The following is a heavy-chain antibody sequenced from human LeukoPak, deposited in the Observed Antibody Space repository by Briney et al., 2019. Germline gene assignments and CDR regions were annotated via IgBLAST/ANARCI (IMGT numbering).Heavy chain of an antibody. D-gene: IGHD6-13*01. CDR2: ISSSSSYI. CDR1: GFTFSSYS. J-gene: IGHJ6*03. Sequence: GGSLRLSCAASGFTFSSYSMNWVRQAPGKGLEWVSSISSSSSYIYYADSVKGRFTISRDNAKNSLYLQMNSLRAEDTAVYYCARDFRSSTLGHYYMDVWGKGTTVTVSS. CDR3: ARDFRSSTLGHYYMDV. V-gene: IGHV3-21*01.